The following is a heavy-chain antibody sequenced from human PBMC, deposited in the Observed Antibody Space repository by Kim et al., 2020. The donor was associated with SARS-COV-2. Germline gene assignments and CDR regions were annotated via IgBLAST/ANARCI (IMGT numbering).Heavy chain of an antibody. CDR1: GFTFSSYG. J-gene: IGHJ6*02. CDR3: ASGGYCSSTSCFGYYYYGMDV. CDR2: IWYDGSNK. D-gene: IGHD2-2*01. Sequence: GGSLRLSCAASGFTFSSYGMHWVRQAPGKGLEWVAVIWYDGSNKYYADSVKGRFTISRDNSKNTLYLQMNSLRAEDTAVYYCASGGYCSSTSCFGYYYYGMDVWGQGTTVTVSS. V-gene: IGHV3-33*08.